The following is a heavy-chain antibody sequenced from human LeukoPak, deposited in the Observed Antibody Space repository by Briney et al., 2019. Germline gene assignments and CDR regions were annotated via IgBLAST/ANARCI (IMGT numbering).Heavy chain of an antibody. D-gene: IGHD1-26*01. V-gene: IGHV1-18*01. Sequence: ASVNVSCKASGYTFTSYGISWVRQAPGQGLEWMGWISAYNGNTNYAQKLQGRVTMTTDTSTSTAYMELRSLRSDDTAVYYCARDRPLISGRLKVNWFDPWGQGTLVTVSS. J-gene: IGHJ5*02. CDR2: ISAYNGNT. CDR3: ARDRPLISGRLKVNWFDP. CDR1: GYTFTSYG.